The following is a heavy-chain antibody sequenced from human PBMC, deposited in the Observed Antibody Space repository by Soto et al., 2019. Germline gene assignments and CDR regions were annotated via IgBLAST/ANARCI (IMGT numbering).Heavy chain of an antibody. D-gene: IGHD2-15*01. V-gene: IGHV1-2*04. Sequence: QVHLVQSGAEVKKPGASVRVSCKASGYSFTGNSMHWVRQAPGQGLEWMGWINPKNGGTNYAQRFRGWVTMTRDTSVSTAYMDLNRLKSDDTSFYYCVIQRSAVVYWGQGTLVTVSS. J-gene: IGHJ4*02. CDR1: GYSFTGNS. CDR2: INPKNGGT. CDR3: VIQRSAVVY.